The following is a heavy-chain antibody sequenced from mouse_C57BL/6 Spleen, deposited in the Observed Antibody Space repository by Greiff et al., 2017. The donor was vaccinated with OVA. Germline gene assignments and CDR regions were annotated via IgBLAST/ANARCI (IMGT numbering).Heavy chain of an antibody. V-gene: IGHV1-12*01. D-gene: IGHD1-1*01. CDR1: GYTFTSYN. Sequence: LQQSGAELVRPGASVKMSCKASGYTFTSYNMHWVKQTPRQGLEWIGAIYPGNGDTSYNQKFKGKATLTVDKSSSTAYMQLSSLTSEDSAVYVCARDLYGSSYRYFDVWGTGTTVTVSS. CDR3: ARDLYGSSYRYFDV. J-gene: IGHJ1*03. CDR2: IYPGNGDT.